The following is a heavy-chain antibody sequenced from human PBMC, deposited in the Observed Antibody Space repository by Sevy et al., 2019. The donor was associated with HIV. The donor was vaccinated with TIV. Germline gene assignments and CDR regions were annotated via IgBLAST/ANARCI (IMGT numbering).Heavy chain of an antibody. CDR1: GYTFIDYY. CDR3: AREWGFAMANAFDI. J-gene: IGHJ3*02. Sequence: ASVKVSFKASGYTFIDYYLIWVRQAPGQGLEWMGRFNPNSGDTNYAQKFQGRVTMTRDASINSAYMELSRLTSDDTAVYYCAREWGFAMANAFDIWGQGTMVTVSS. V-gene: IGHV1-2*06. D-gene: IGHD2-2*01. CDR2: FNPNSGDT.